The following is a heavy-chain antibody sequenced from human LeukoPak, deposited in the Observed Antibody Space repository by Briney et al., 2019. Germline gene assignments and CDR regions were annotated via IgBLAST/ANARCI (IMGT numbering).Heavy chain of an antibody. Sequence: SETLSLTCAVYGGSFSGYYWSWIRQPPGKGLEWIGEINHSGSTNYNPSLKSRVTISVDTSKNQFSLKLSSVTAADTAVYYCARGEYNWSTYYYYGMDVWGQGTTVTVSS. J-gene: IGHJ6*02. V-gene: IGHV4-34*01. D-gene: IGHD1-20*01. CDR1: GGSFSGYY. CDR3: ARGEYNWSTYYYYGMDV. CDR2: INHSGST.